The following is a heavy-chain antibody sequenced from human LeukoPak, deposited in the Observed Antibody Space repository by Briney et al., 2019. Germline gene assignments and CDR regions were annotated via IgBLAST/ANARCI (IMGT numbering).Heavy chain of an antibody. Sequence: PSETLSLTCTVSGYSISSGYYWGWIRQPPGKGLEWIGSIYHSGSTYYNPSLKSRVTISVDTSKNQFSLKLSSVTAAGTAVYYCARGGRAYGSGISWFDPWGQGTLVTVSS. J-gene: IGHJ5*02. D-gene: IGHD3-10*01. V-gene: IGHV4-38-2*02. CDR3: ARGGRAYGSGISWFDP. CDR2: IYHSGST. CDR1: GYSISSGYY.